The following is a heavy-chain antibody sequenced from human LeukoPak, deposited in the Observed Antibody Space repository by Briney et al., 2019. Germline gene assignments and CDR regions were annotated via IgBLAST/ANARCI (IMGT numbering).Heavy chain of an antibody. CDR3: ARDYRSGWYVSDY. Sequence: ASVKVSCKASGYTFTGYYMHWVRQAPGQGLEWMGWINPNSGGTNYAQKFQGRVTMTRDTPISTAYMELSRLRSDDTAVYYCARDYRSGWYVSDYWGQGTLVTVSS. CDR1: GYTFTGYY. CDR2: INPNSGGT. D-gene: IGHD6-19*01. V-gene: IGHV1-2*02. J-gene: IGHJ4*02.